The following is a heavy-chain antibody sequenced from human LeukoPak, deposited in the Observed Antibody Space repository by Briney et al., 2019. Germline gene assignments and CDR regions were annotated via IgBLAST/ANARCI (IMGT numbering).Heavy chain of an antibody. Sequence: ASVKVSCKASGYTFTGYYMHCVRQAPGQGLEWMGWINPNSGGTNYAQKFQGRVTMTRDTSISTAYMELSRLRSDDTAVYYCARAVVVVVAATIWFDPWGQGTLVTVSS. CDR1: GYTFTGYY. CDR3: ARAVVVVVAATIWFDP. V-gene: IGHV1-2*02. CDR2: INPNSGGT. J-gene: IGHJ5*02. D-gene: IGHD2-15*01.